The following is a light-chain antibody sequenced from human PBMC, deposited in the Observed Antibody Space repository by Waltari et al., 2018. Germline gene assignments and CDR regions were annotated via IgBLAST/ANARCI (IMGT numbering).Light chain of an antibody. Sequence: DIQMTQSPSSLSASVGDRVTITCRASQFVGNSLAWFQQKPGKDPKSLIYDAARLQTGVPSKFSPSGSGTDFTLTITSLQSEDFATYYCQQYESYPYTFGQGTKLEIK. CDR3: QQYESYPYT. CDR1: QFVGNS. J-gene: IGKJ2*01. V-gene: IGKV1-16*02. CDR2: DAA.